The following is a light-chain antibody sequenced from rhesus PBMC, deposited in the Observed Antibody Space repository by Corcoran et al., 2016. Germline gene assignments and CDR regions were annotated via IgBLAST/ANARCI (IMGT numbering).Light chain of an antibody. Sequence: ETVVTQSPATLSLSPGERATLSCRASQSVGSDLAWYQQKPGQAPRLLIYGASSRATGVPDRFSGSGSGTEFTLTIISLEPADVGLYFCQQSSNFWPFGPGTRVEIE. CDR1: QSVGSD. V-gene: IGKV3-24*04. CDR3: QQSSNFWP. J-gene: IGKJ1*01. CDR2: GAS.